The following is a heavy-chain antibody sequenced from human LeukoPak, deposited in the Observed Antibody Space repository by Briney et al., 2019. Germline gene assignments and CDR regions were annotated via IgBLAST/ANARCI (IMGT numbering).Heavy chain of an antibody. Sequence: SVKVSCKASGGTFSSYAISWVRQAPGQGLEWMGRIIPILGIANYAQKFQGRVTITADKSTSTAYMELSSLRSEDTAVYFCARDFDADHDQDAFDVWGQGTLVTVSS. J-gene: IGHJ3*01. CDR1: GGTFSSYA. CDR2: IIPILGIA. D-gene: IGHD3-9*01. CDR3: ARDFDADHDQDAFDV. V-gene: IGHV1-69*04.